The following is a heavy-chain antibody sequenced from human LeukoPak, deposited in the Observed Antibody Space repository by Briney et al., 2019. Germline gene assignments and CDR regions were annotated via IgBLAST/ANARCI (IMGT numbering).Heavy chain of an antibody. CDR3: ARDTTTKERNRLNYYGSGSYSTNDAFDI. Sequence: GGSLRLSCVASGFTLSSYNMKWVRQAPGKRLEWVSSISWRSSDIEYADSVKGRFTISRDIDKKSLYLQMNSLRAEDTAVYYCARDTTTKERNRLNYYGSGSYSTNDAFDIWGQGTMVTVSS. V-gene: IGHV3-21*01. J-gene: IGHJ3*02. CDR2: ISWRSSDI. CDR1: GFTLSSYN. D-gene: IGHD3-10*01.